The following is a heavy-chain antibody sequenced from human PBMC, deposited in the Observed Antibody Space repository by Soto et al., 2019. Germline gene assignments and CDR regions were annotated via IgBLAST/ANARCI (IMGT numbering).Heavy chain of an antibody. CDR2: ISAFDGNT. J-gene: IGHJ3*01. D-gene: IGHD2-2*01. CDR1: GYTFSNYG. V-gene: IGHV1-18*01. Sequence: QVQLVQSGGEVKKPGASVRVSCKASGYTFSNYGVSWVRQAPGQGLEWMGWISAFDGNTNYTEKFQDRVTMTTDTSTGTAYMELRSLRSDDTAMYFCARDGQFQLLHGAFDLWGQGTMVTVSS. CDR3: ARDGQFQLLHGAFDL.